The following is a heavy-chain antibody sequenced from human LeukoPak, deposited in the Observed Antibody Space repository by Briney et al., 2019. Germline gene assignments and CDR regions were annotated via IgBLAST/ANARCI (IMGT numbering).Heavy chain of an antibody. CDR3: AKDLVVVVVAANDAFDI. V-gene: IGHV3-23*01. J-gene: IGHJ3*02. CDR1: GLTFSSYA. D-gene: IGHD2-15*01. CDR2: IIGSGGST. Sequence: GGPLRLPCAPPGLTFSSYAISWVRQAPGKGLEWASAIIGSGGSTYYADSVKGRFTISRDNSKNTLYLQMNSLRAEDTAVYYCAKDLVVVVVAANDAFDIWGQGTVVTVS.